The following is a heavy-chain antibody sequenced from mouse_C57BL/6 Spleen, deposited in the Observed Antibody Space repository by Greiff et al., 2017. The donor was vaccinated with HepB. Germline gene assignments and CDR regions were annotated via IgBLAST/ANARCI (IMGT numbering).Heavy chain of an antibody. V-gene: IGHV1-53*01. J-gene: IGHJ3*01. CDR2: INPSNGGT. CDR3: ARLGGPAWFAY. CDR1: GYTFTSYW. Sequence: QVQLQQPGTELVKPGASVRLSCKASGYTFTSYWMHWVKQRPGQGLEWIGNINPSNGGTNYNEKFKSKATLTVDKSSSTAYMKLSSLTSEYSAVYYCARLGGPAWFAYWGQGTLVTVSA.